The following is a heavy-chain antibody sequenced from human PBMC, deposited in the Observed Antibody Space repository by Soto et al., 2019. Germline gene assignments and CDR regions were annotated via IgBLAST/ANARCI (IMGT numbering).Heavy chain of an antibody. J-gene: IGHJ4*02. V-gene: IGHV1-69*01. CDR1: GGTFSNYA. Sequence: QAQLVQSGAEVKKPGSSVKVSCKASGGTFSNYAINWVRQAPGQGLEWMGDITPMFGRPNYAQKFQGRVTIPADASTSTAYMELSSLRSADTPLYYCAGEVRVHTPVFGHWGQGTLVTVSS. CDR2: ITPMFGRP. D-gene: IGHD2-2*01. CDR3: AGEVRVHTPVFGH.